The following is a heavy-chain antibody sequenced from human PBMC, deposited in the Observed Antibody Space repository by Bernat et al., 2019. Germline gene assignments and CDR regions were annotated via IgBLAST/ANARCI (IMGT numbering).Heavy chain of an antibody. CDR2: FDPEDGET. V-gene: IGHV1-24*01. J-gene: IGHJ4*02. D-gene: IGHD3-22*01. CDR1: GYTFTSYG. CDR3: ATRLGLSYYDSSGYPISGFDY. Sequence: QVQLVQSGAEVKKPGASVKVSCKASGYTFTSYGISWVRQAPGQGLEWMGGFDPEDGETIYAQKFQGRVTMTEDTSTDTAYMELSSLRSEDTAVYYCATRLGLSYYDSSGYPISGFDYWGQGTLVTVSS.